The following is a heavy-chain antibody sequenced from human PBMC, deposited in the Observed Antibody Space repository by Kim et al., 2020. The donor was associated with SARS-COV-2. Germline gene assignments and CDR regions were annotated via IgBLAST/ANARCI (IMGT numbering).Heavy chain of an antibody. CDR1: GFTFSSYA. CDR2: ISYDGSNK. J-gene: IGHJ3*01. Sequence: GGSLRLSCAASGFTFSSYAMHWVRQAPGKGLEWVAAISYDGSNKYYADSVKGRFTISRDNSKKTLYLQMNSLRAEDTAVYYCARGGHVGVVAATSGSGAFDVWGQGTTVTVSS. CDR3: ARGGHVGVVAATSGSGAFDV. D-gene: IGHD2-15*01. V-gene: IGHV3-30-3*01.